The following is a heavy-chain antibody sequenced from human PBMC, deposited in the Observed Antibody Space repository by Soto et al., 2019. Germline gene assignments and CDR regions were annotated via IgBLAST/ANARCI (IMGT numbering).Heavy chain of an antibody. D-gene: IGHD3-22*01. Sequence: ASVKVSCKDSGYTFTGYYMHWVRQAPGQGLEWMGWINPNSGGTNYAQKFQGRVTMTRDTSISTAYMELSRLRSDDTAVYYCARRITMIVAGFDPWGQGTLVTVSS. CDR1: GYTFTGYY. CDR2: INPNSGGT. J-gene: IGHJ5*02. CDR3: ARRITMIVAGFDP. V-gene: IGHV1-2*02.